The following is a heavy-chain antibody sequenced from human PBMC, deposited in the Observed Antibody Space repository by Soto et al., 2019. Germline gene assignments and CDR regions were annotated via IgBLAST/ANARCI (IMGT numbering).Heavy chain of an antibody. CDR3: ARGLGGVGATTALDY. CDR2: INANNGGT. D-gene: IGHD1-26*01. V-gene: IGHV1-18*04. CDR1: GHTFTGYY. Sequence: TVYLKASGHTFTGYYIDLVRQDPGQGLEWMGWINANNGGTNYAQKLQGRVTMTTDTSTSTAYMELRSLRSDDTAVYYCARGLGGVGATTALDYWGQGTLVTGSS. J-gene: IGHJ4*02.